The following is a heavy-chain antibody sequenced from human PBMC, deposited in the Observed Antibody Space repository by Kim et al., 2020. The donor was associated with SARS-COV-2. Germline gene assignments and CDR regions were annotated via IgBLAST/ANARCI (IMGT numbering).Heavy chain of an antibody. CDR1: GFSFSGYA. CDR2: IWSEGNDKSN. Sequence: GGSLRLSCAASGFSFSGYAMHWVRQASGKGLEWVAYIWSEGNDKSNAYSVSVRGRFTISRDNTRNTPYPHMHRLKTEDTSVCYCGRVPGTTVAFWDAF. V-gene: IGHV3-73*01. CDR3: GRVPGTTVAFWDAF. D-gene: IGHD1-1*01. J-gene: IGHJ3*01.